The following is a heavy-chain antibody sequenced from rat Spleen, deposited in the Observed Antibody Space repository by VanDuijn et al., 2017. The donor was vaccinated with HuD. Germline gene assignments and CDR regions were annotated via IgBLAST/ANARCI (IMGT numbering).Heavy chain of an antibody. Sequence: EVQLVESGGGSVQPGRSMKLSCAASGINFSNYYMAWVRQAPTKGLEWVASITNSGGSTYYRDSVKGRFTISRDNAESIVYLQMNSLKSEDTATYYCAVAGYGYWGQGVMVTVSS. D-gene: IGHD2-3*01. V-gene: IGHV5-25*01. CDR1: GINFSNYY. CDR2: ITNSGGST. J-gene: IGHJ2*01. CDR3: AVAGYGY.